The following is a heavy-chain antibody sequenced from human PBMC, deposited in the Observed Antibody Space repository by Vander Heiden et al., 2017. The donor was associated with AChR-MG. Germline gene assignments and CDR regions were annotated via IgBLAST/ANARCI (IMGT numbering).Heavy chain of an antibody. Sequence: QVQLVQSGAEVKKPGASVKVSCQASGYTFTSYDITWGRQATGQGLEWMGWMNPDSGNTAYSQKFQGRVTMTRNTSISTAYMELSSLSSEDTAVYYCARPLDPYYYDSSASRALDIWGHGTMVTVSS. V-gene: IGHV1-8*01. CDR3: ARPLDPYYYDSSASRALDI. CDR1: GYTFTSYD. J-gene: IGHJ3*02. CDR2: MNPDSGNT. D-gene: IGHD3-22*01.